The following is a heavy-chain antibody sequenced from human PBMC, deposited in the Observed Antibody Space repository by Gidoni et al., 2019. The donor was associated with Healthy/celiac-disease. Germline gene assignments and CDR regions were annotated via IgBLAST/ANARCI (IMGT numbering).Heavy chain of an antibody. V-gene: IGHV3-48*03. Sequence: EVQLVESGGGLVQPGGSLSIFCAASGFTFSCYEINWVRQAPGKGLEWVSYISSSGSTIYYADSVKGRFTISRDNAKNSLYLQMNSLRAEDTAVYYCARVDETRGINDYLMRRLTTFDIWGQGTMVTVSS. J-gene: IGHJ3*02. CDR2: ISSSGSTI. D-gene: IGHD3-3*01. CDR3: ARVDETRGINDYLMRRLTTFDI. CDR1: GFTFSCYE.